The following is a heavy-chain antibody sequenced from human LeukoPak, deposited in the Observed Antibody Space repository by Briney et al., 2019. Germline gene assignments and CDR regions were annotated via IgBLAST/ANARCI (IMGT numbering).Heavy chain of an antibody. V-gene: IGHV1-69*13. CDR3: ALPPSYGSGSYGDY. J-gene: IGHJ4*02. D-gene: IGHD3-10*01. Sequence: ASVKVSCKASGGTFSSYAISWVRQAPGQGLEWMGGIIPIFGTANYAQEFQGRVTITADESTSTAYMELSSLRSEDTAVYYCALPPSYGSGSYGDYWGQGTLVTVSS. CDR1: GGTFSSYA. CDR2: IIPIFGTA.